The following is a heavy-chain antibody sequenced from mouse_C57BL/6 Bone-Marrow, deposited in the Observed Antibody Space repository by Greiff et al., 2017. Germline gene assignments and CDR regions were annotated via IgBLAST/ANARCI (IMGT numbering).Heavy chain of an antibody. CDR3: ARDWGYSNYVDYFDY. CDR2: ISDGGSYT. J-gene: IGHJ2*01. V-gene: IGHV5-4*01. CDR1: GFTFSSYA. D-gene: IGHD2-5*01. Sequence: EVQRVESGGGLVKPGGSLKLSCAASGFTFSSYAMSWVRQTPEKRLEWVATISDGGSYTYYPDNVKGRFTISRDNAKNTLYLQMSHLKSEDTAMYYCARDWGYSNYVDYFDYWGQGTTLTVSS.